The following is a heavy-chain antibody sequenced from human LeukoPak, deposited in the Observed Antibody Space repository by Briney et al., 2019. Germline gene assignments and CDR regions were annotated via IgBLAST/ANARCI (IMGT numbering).Heavy chain of an antibody. CDR2: ISGSGAGT. CDR3: AKYQRELDY. Sequence: GGSLRLSCAASGFSFSNYAMSWVRQAPVKGLEWVSAISGSGAGTYYADSVKGRFTISRDNSKNTLYLQMNSLRAEDTAIYYCAKYQRELDYWGQGTLVTVSS. J-gene: IGHJ4*02. D-gene: IGHD1-1*01. V-gene: IGHV3-23*01. CDR1: GFSFSNYA.